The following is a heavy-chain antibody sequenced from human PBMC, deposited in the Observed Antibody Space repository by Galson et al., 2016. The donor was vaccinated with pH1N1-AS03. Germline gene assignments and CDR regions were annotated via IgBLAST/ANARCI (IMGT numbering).Heavy chain of an antibody. CDR2: ISTYTGET. CDR1: GYTFTHFG. CDR3: AKDRNDYRLHYFSGSDV. D-gene: IGHD1-1*01. Sequence: SVKVSCKASGYTFTHFGISWVRQAPGQGLECLGWISTYTGETNYAQKFQGRITITMDQSTGTAYMEVSSLRAEDTAVYYCAKDRNDYRLHYFSGSDVWGQGTTVIVSS. J-gene: IGHJ6*02. V-gene: IGHV1-18*01.